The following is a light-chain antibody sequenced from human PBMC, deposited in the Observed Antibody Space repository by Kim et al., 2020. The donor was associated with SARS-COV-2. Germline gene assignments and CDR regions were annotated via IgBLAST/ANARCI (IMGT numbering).Light chain of an antibody. CDR1: QSISSW. J-gene: IGKJ1*01. CDR3: QQYKSYTWS. CDR2: KAS. Sequence: ASVGDRVTITCRASQSISSWLPWYQQKPGKAPKHLIYKASNLETGVPSRFSGSGSGTEFTLTISSLQPDDVGTYYCQQYKSYTWSFGQGTKVDIK. V-gene: IGKV1-5*03.